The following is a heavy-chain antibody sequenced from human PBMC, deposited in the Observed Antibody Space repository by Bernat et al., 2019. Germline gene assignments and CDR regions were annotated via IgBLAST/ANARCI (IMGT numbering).Heavy chain of an antibody. D-gene: IGHD4-11*01. CDR1: GFTFSSYA. CDR3: ARGLTTVIGNFDY. Sequence: QVQLVESGGGVVQPGRSLRLSCAASGFTFSSYAMHWVRQAPGKGLEWVAVISYDGSNKYYADSVKGRFTISRDNSKNTLYLQMNSLRAEDTAVYYCARGLTTVIGNFDYWGQGTLVTVSS. CDR2: ISYDGSNK. V-gene: IGHV3-30-3*01. J-gene: IGHJ4*02.